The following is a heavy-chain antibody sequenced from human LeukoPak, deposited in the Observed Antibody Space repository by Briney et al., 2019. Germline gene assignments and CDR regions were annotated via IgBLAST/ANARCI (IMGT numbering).Heavy chain of an antibody. V-gene: IGHV4-59*01. J-gene: IGHJ5*02. Sequence: PSETLSLTCTVSGGSISSYYWSWIRQPPGKGLEWIRYIYYSGSTNYNPSLKSRVTISVDTSKNQFSLKLSSVTAADTAVYYCARVKGYGYSNWFDPWGQGTLVTVSS. CDR3: ARVKGYGYSNWFDP. D-gene: IGHD5-18*01. CDR1: GGSISSYY. CDR2: IYYSGST.